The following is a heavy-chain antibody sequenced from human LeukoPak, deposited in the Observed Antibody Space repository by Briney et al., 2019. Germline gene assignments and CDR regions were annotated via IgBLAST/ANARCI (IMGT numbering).Heavy chain of an antibody. CDR3: AKDRGYDAGGYAFDH. CDR2: ISGSDSST. J-gene: IGHJ4*02. V-gene: IGHV3-23*01. D-gene: IGHD4/OR15-4a*01. Sequence: PGGSLRLSCAASRFAFGSYAMSWVRQAPGKGLEWVSAISGSDSSTYYADSVRGRFTFSRDNSKNTLYLQMNSLRAGDTAFYYCAKDRGYDAGGYAFDHWGQGTLVTVSS. CDR1: RFAFGSYA.